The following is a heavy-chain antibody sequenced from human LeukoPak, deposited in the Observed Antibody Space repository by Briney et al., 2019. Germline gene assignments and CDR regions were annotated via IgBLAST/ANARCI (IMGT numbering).Heavy chain of an antibody. CDR3: AALHSSMGRGVIIATDYYYYGMDV. J-gene: IGHJ6*02. V-gene: IGHV3-48*03. D-gene: IGHD3-10*01. CDR2: ISSSGSTI. Sequence: PGGSLRLSCAASGFTFSSYEMNWVRQAPGKGLEWVSYISSSGSTIYYADSVKGRFTISRDNAKNSLYLQMNSLRAEDTAVYYCAALHSSMGRGVIIATDYYYYGMDVWGQGTTVTVSS. CDR1: GFTFSSYE.